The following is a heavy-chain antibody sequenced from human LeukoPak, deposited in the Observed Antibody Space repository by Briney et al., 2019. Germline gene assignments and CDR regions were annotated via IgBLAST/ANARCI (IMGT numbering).Heavy chain of an antibody. J-gene: IGHJ4*02. CDR3: ARLMSYSSSWYGGGPIDY. D-gene: IGHD6-13*01. Sequence: ASVKVSCKASGGTFSSYAISWVRQAPGQGLEWMGWINTNTGNPTYAQGFTGRFVFSLDTSVSTAYLQISSLKAEDTAVYYCARLMSYSSSWYGGGPIDYWGQGTLVTVSS. CDR1: GGTFSSYA. V-gene: IGHV7-4-1*02. CDR2: INTNTGNP.